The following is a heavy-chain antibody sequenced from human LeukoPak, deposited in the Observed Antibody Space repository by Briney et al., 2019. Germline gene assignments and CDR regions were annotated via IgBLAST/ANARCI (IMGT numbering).Heavy chain of an antibody. J-gene: IGHJ4*02. CDR2: LYSGGTT. D-gene: IGHD3-10*01. CDR1: GFTFSSYS. CDR3: ARDSSNSGSGKYYND. Sequence: LTGGSLRLSCAASGFTFSSYSMSWVRQAPGEGLACVSVLYSGGTTYYADSVKARFTISRDTSKNTLYLQMNSLRPEDTAVYYCARDSSNSGSGKYYNDWGQGTLVTVSS. V-gene: IGHV3-66*01.